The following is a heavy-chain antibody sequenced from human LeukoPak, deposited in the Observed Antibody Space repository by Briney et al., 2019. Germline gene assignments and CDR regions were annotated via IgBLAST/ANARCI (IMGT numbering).Heavy chain of an antibody. CDR2: ISYDGSNK. Sequence: PGRSLRLSCAASGFTFSSYGMHWVRQAPGKGLEWVAVISYDGSNKYYADSVKGRFTISRDNSKNTLYLQMNSLRAEDTAVYYCARGRDYYYYYMDVWGKGTTVTVSS. V-gene: IGHV3-30*03. J-gene: IGHJ6*03. CDR3: ARGRDYYYYYMDV. CDR1: GFTFSSYG.